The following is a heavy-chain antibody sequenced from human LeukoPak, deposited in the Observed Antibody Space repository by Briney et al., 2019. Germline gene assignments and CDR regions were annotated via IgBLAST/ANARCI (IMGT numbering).Heavy chain of an antibody. V-gene: IGHV3-20*04. D-gene: IGHD3-22*01. CDR2: INWNGGST. Sequence: PGGSLRLSRAASGFTFDDYDMNWVRHAPGKGLEWVSGINWNGGSTGYADSVKGRFTISRDNAKNSLYLQMNSLRAEDTALYYCARDLPQIEYWGQGTLVTVSS. CDR3: ARDLPQIEY. CDR1: GFTFDDYD. J-gene: IGHJ4*02.